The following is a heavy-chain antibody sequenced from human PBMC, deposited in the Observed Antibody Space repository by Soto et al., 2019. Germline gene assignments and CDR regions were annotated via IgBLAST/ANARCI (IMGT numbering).Heavy chain of an antibody. J-gene: IGHJ5*02. D-gene: IGHD2-15*01. CDR1: GDSISSYY. Sequence: SETLSLTCTVSGDSISSYYWNWMRQPPGKGLEWIGYIYYSGNTNYNPSLKSRVTISVDTSKNQFSLKLSSVTAADAAIYYCARGRRVVTSWFDPWGQGTLVTVSS. V-gene: IGHV4-59*01. CDR2: IYYSGNT. CDR3: ARGRRVVTSWFDP.